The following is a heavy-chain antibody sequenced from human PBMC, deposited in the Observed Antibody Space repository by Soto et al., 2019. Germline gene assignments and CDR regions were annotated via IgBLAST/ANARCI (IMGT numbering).Heavy chain of an antibody. J-gene: IGHJ6*02. D-gene: IGHD2-8*01. Sequence: VSVKVSCKGSGYGFTGYGSSWVRQAPGQGLEWMGWISGYNGDTNYAQKFQGRVSMTIDTSTTTAYMELRSLTSDDTAVYYCAKNGQPPYYYYGLDVWGQGTKVTVSS. CDR3: AKNGQPPYYYYGLDV. V-gene: IGHV1-18*01. CDR1: GYGFTGYG. CDR2: ISGYNGDT.